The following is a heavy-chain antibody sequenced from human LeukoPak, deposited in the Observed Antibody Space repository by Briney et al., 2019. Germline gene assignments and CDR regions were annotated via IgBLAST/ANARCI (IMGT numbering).Heavy chain of an antibody. CDR2: TYYRSKWYN. D-gene: IGHD3-22*01. CDR1: GDSVSSNSAA. CDR3: ARDRFYYYDSSGYSPGFDY. Sequence: SQTLSHTCAISGDSVSSNSAAWNWIRQSPSRGLEWLGRTYYRSKWYNDYAVSVKSRITINPDTSKNQFSLQLNSVTPEDTAVYYCARDRFYYYDSSGYSPGFDYWGQGTLVTVSS. J-gene: IGHJ4*02. V-gene: IGHV6-1*01.